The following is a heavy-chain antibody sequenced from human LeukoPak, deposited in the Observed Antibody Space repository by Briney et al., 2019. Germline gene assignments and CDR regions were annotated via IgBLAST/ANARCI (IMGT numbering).Heavy chain of an antibody. J-gene: IGHJ4*02. D-gene: IGHD1-20*01. V-gene: IGHV3-74*01. CDR1: GFTFSTYW. CDR3: ARGIWNNWNVFDY. CDR2: INSDGSST. Sequence: GRSLRLACAASGFTFSTYWMHWGRQAPGEGRVWGSRINSDGSSTVYADSVKARCTISRDHAKNTLHSQMNSLSAEDPAVYYRARGIWNNWNVFDYWGLGTLVSVSS.